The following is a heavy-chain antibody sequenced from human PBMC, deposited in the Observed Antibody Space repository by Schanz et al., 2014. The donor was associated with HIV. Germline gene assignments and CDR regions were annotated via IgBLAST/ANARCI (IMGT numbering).Heavy chain of an antibody. CDR1: AFNFDSYG. J-gene: IGHJ4*02. D-gene: IGHD4-17*01. CDR2: ISHDGTNK. CDR3: VMGTTVGNSFDS. Sequence: QVQLVESGGGVVQPGRSLRLSCVASAFNFDSYGMHWVRQAPGKGLEWVAVISHDGTNKFYAGSVKDRFTISRDNSKNTVYLQMNSLRAEDTAVYYCVMGTTVGNSFDSWGQGTLVTVSS. V-gene: IGHV3-30*03.